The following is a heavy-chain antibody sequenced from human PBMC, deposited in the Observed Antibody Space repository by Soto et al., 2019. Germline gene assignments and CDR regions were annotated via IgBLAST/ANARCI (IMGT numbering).Heavy chain of an antibody. CDR2: ISSSSSYI. J-gene: IGHJ4*02. CDR3: ASYCSSTSCYYYFDY. CDR1: GFTFSSYS. V-gene: IGHV3-21*01. D-gene: IGHD2-2*01. Sequence: EVQLVESGGGLVKPGGSLRLSCAASGFTFSSYSMNWVRQAPGKGLEWVSSISSSSSYIYYADSVKGRFTISRDNAKNSLYLQMNSLRAEDTAVYYCASYCSSTSCYYYFDYWGQGTLVTVSS.